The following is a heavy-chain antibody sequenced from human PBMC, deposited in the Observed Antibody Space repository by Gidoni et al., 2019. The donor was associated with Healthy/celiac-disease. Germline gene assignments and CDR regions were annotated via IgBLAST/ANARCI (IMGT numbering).Heavy chain of an antibody. Sequence: QVQLVQSGAEVKKPGSSVKVSCKASGGTVSSYAISWVRQAPGQGLELMGGIIPIFGTANYAQKFQGRVTITADESTSTAYMELSSLRSEDTAVYYCASHDSSGYYSMGDYWGQGTLVTVSS. D-gene: IGHD3-22*01. CDR1: GGTVSSYA. J-gene: IGHJ4*02. V-gene: IGHV1-69*01. CDR3: ASHDSSGYYSMGDY. CDR2: IIPIFGTA.